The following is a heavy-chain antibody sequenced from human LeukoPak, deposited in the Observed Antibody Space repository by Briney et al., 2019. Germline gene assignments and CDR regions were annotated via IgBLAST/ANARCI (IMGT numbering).Heavy chain of an antibody. D-gene: IGHD6-19*01. Sequence: GGSLRLSCAASGLHFSGTAMSWVRQAPGKGLEWVSAISHDGMNAYYADSVKGRFTISRDNSKKTVSLEMSSLTAADTGVYHCAKDGAQYSSGPECDPRGQGALVTVSP. CDR1: GLHFSGTA. CDR2: ISHDGMNA. V-gene: IGHV3-23*01. CDR3: AKDGAQYSSGPECDP. J-gene: IGHJ5*02.